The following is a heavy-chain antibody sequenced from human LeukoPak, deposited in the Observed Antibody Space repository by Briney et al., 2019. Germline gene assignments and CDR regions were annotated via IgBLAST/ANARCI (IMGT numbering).Heavy chain of an antibody. Sequence: ASVKVSCKASGYTFTSYGISWVRQAPGQGLEWMGWISAYNGNTNYAQKLQGRVTMTTDTSTSTAYMELRSLRSDDTAVYYCARITYYYDSSGSAQAFDIWGQGTMVTVSS. CDR2: ISAYNGNT. D-gene: IGHD3-22*01. CDR3: ARITYYYDSSGSAQAFDI. CDR1: GYTFTSYG. V-gene: IGHV1-18*01. J-gene: IGHJ3*02.